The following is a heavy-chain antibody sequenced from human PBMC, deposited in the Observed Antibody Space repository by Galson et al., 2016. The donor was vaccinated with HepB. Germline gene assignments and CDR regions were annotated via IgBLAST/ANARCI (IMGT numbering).Heavy chain of an antibody. Sequence: SETLSLTCAVSGASITDYTWWHWVRQPPGKGLEWIGEIFHDGSSNFNPSLKSRVTISVDKSNNHFSLELRSVTAADTAEYYCVKGGDYCLPSWGQGTLVTVSS. D-gene: IGHD2-21*02. CDR3: VKGGDYCLPS. J-gene: IGHJ5*02. V-gene: IGHV4-4*02. CDR1: GASITDYTW. CDR2: IFHDGSS.